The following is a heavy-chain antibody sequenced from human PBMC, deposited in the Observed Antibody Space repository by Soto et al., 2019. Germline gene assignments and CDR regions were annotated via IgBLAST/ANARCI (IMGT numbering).Heavy chain of an antibody. Sequence: ASVKVSCKASGGTFSSYAISWVRQAPGQGLEWMGGIIPIFGTANYAQKFQGRVTITADESTGTAYMELSSLRSEDTAVYYCARGYYYDSSGQSDYWGQGTLVTVSS. CDR3: ARGYYYDSSGQSDY. J-gene: IGHJ4*02. D-gene: IGHD3-22*01. V-gene: IGHV1-69*13. CDR1: GGTFSSYA. CDR2: IIPIFGTA.